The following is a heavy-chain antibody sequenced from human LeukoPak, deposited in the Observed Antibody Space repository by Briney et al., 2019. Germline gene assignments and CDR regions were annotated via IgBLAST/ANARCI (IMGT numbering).Heavy chain of an antibody. J-gene: IGHJ6*02. V-gene: IGHV3-48*02. Sequence: GGSLRLSCAASGFTFSSYSMNWVRQAPGKGLEWVSYISSSSSTIYYADSVKGRFTISRDNAKNSLYLQMNSLRDEDTAVYYCAGCSSTSCYKTYYYYYYGMDVWGQGTTVTVSS. CDR3: AGCSSTSCYKTYYYYYYGMDV. CDR1: GFTFSSYS. D-gene: IGHD2-2*02. CDR2: ISSSSSTI.